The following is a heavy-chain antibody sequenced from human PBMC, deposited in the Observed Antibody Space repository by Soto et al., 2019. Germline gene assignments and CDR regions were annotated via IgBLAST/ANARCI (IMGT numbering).Heavy chain of an antibody. D-gene: IGHD3-9*01. CDR1: GYTFTSYG. CDR2: ISAYNGNT. Sequence: QVQLVQSGAEVKKPGASVKVSCKASGYTFTSYGISWVRQAPGQGLEWMGWISAYNGNTNYAQKLQGRVTMTTDTSTSTAYMELRSLRSDDTAVYYCARGVGGYFDWFLMPGGVGAFDIWGQGTMVTVSS. V-gene: IGHV1-18*01. CDR3: ARGVGGYFDWFLMPGGVGAFDI. J-gene: IGHJ3*02.